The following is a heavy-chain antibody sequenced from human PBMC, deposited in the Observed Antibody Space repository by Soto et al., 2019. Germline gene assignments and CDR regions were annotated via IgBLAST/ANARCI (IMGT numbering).Heavy chain of an antibody. CDR1: GFIFSSYG. Sequence: HPGGSLRLSCASSGFIFSSYGMHWVRQAPGKGLEWVAVISYDGINKYYSDSVKGRFTISRDNSKNTLYLQMNSLRAEDTAVYYCAKDLRFGYGSGSYYNGTYYGMDVWGQGTAVTVS. D-gene: IGHD3-10*01. J-gene: IGHJ6*02. CDR3: AKDLRFGYGSGSYYNGTYYGMDV. CDR2: ISYDGINK. V-gene: IGHV3-30*18.